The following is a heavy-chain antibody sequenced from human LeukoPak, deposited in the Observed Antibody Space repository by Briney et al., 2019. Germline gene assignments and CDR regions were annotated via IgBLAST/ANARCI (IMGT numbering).Heavy chain of an antibody. J-gene: IGHJ6*02. Sequence: PSETLSLTCAVYGGSFSGYYWSWIRQPPRKGLEWIGEINHSGSTNYNPSLKSRVTISVDTSKNQFSLKLSSVTAADTAVYYCASLPENYYDSSPVVHGMDVWGQGTTVTVSS. V-gene: IGHV4-34*01. CDR3: ASLPENYYDSSPVVHGMDV. D-gene: IGHD3-22*01. CDR2: INHSGST. CDR1: GGSFSGYY.